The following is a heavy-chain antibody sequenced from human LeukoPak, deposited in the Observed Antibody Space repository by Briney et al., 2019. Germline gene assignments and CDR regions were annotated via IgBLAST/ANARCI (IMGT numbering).Heavy chain of an antibody. V-gene: IGHV4-39*01. D-gene: IGHD3-10*01. CDR2: IYYSGST. CDR3: ARHGYYYSY. CDR1: GGSISSSSYY. J-gene: IGHJ4*02. Sequence: SETLSLTCTVPGGSISSSSYYWGWIRQPPGKGLEWIGSIYYSGSTYYNPSLKSRVTISVDTSKNQFSLKLSSVTAADTAVYYCARHGYYYSYWGQGTLVTVSS.